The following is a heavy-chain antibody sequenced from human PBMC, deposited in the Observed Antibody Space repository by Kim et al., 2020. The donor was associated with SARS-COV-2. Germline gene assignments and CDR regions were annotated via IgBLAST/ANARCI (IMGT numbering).Heavy chain of an antibody. D-gene: IGHD3-10*01. V-gene: IGHV4-30-2*05. J-gene: IGHJ3*02. Sequence: NPSLEGRFTISVDTSKSQFSLKLNSVTAADTAVYYCARESFGSGKYAFDIWGQGTMVTVSS. CDR3: ARESFGSGKYAFDI.